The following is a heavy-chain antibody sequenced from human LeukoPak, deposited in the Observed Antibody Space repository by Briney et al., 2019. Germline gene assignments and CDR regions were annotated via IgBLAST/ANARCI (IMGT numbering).Heavy chain of an antibody. D-gene: IGHD4-23*01. J-gene: IGHJ6*02. CDR3: ARGPILRWIHNAMDV. Sequence: GGSLRLSCTTSGFSFADHAMSWVRQAPGKGLEWVGFIRSKAYRGTTEYAASVKGRFTISRDDSNSIVYLQMNSLKSEDTALYYCARGPILRWIHNAMDVWGQGATVTVSS. CDR2: IRSKAYRGTT. V-gene: IGHV3-49*04. CDR1: GFSFADHA.